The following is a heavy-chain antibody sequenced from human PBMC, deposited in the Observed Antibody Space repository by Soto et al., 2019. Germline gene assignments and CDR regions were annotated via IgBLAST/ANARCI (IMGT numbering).Heavy chain of an antibody. Sequence: GGSLRLSCAASGFTFSNAWMSWVRQAPGKGLEWVGRIKSKTDGGTTDYAAPVKGRFTISRDDSKNTLYLQMNSLKTEDTAVYYCTTAARGYSYGYYFDYWGQGTLVTVSS. J-gene: IGHJ4*02. CDR1: GFTFSNAW. D-gene: IGHD5-18*01. CDR3: TTAARGYSYGYYFDY. CDR2: IKSKTDGGTT. V-gene: IGHV3-15*01.